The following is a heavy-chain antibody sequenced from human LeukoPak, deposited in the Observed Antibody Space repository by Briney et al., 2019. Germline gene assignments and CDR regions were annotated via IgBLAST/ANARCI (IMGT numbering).Heavy chain of an antibody. D-gene: IGHD1-26*01. CDR3: ARLSVIVGAALEYYYYYMDV. CDR1: GGSISSYY. CDR2: IYTSGST. V-gene: IGHV4-4*07. J-gene: IGHJ6*03. Sequence: SETLSLTCTVSGGSISSYYWSWIRQPAGKGLEWIGRIYTSGSTNYNPSLKSRVTMSVDTSKNQFSLRLTSVTAADTAVYYCARLSVIVGAALEYYYYYMDVWGQGTTVTVSS.